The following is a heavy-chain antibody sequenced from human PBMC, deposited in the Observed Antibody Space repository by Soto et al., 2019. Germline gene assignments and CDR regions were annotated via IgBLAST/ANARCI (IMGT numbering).Heavy chain of an antibody. Sequence: LSLTCTVSGDSISSFYRTWIWQPPGKGLEWVGYIFSSGSTNYNPSLKSRVTISVDTSENQFSLKLTSVTAADTAVYYCARVGYCSSTPCWPIGYFEYWGQGTLVTVSS. V-gene: IGHV4-59*01. CDR3: ARVGYCSSTPCWPIGYFEY. CDR1: GDSISSFY. J-gene: IGHJ4*02. CDR2: IFSSGST. D-gene: IGHD2-2*01.